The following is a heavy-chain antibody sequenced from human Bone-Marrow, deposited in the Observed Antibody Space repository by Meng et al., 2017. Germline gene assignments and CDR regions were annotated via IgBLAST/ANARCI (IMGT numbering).Heavy chain of an antibody. D-gene: IGHD1-26*01. J-gene: IGHJ4*02. CDR3: ARAGVGASRGYYFDY. Sequence: GSLRLSCTVSGYSISRGLYWGWIRQPPGKGLEWIGRIYHSGSTYYNSSLRSRVTISVDTSKNQFSLKVRSVTAADTAVYYCARAGVGASRGYYFDYWGQGTLVTVSS. CDR1: GYSISRGLY. V-gene: IGHV4-38-2*02. CDR2: IYHSGST.